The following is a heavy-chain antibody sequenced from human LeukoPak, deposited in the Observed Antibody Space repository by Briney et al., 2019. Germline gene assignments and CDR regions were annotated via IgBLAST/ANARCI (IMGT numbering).Heavy chain of an antibody. D-gene: IGHD3-22*01. CDR3: ARSALDNTRFYYVPFDY. CDR1: GGSFSGYY. V-gene: IGHV4-34*01. CDR2: INHSGST. Sequence: SPSETLSLTCAVDGGSFSGYYWSWIRQPPGKGLEWIGEINHSGSTNYNPSLKSRVTISVDTSKNQFSLKLSSVTAADTAVYYCARSALDNTRFYYVPFDYWGLGALVTVSS. J-gene: IGHJ4*02.